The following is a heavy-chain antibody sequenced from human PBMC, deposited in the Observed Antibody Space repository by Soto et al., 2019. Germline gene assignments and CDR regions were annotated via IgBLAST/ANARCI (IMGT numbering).Heavy chain of an antibody. Sequence: QVQLVEYGGGVVQPGRSLRLSCAASGFTFSSYGRHWVRQAPGKGLGGGAVIAYDVINKYYADSVKGRFTNSRDNSKNPLYPLMKSLRAEATAVYYCASYSSGSYPLDYWGQGTLVTVSS. V-gene: IGHV3-30*03. CDR1: GFTFSSYG. D-gene: IGHD6-19*01. CDR2: IAYDVINK. CDR3: ASYSSGSYPLDY. J-gene: IGHJ4*02.